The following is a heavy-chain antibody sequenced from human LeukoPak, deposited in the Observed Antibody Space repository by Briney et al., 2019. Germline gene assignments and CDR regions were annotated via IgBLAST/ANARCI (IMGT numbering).Heavy chain of an antibody. CDR1: GYTFTGYY. Sequence: ASVKVSCKASGYTFTGYYIHWVRQAPRQGLEWMGWINPNSGDTKYPQNFQGRVTMTRDTSISTAYMELSSLRSGDTAVYYCAGSKSSDYGDRYYFDYWGQGTLVTVSS. CDR2: INPNSGDT. CDR3: AGSKSSDYGDRYYFDY. J-gene: IGHJ4*02. V-gene: IGHV1-2*02. D-gene: IGHD4-17*01.